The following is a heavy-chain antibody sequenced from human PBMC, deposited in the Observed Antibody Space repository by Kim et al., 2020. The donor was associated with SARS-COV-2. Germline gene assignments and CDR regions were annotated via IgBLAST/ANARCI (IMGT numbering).Heavy chain of an antibody. D-gene: IGHD2-15*01. CDR3: AKEPYCSGVSCYSPVHDY. CDR1: GFTFSSYA. Sequence: GGSLRLSCAASGFTFSSYAMSWVRQAPGKGLEWVSAISGSGGSTYYADSVKGRFTISRDNSKKTRYLQMNSRRAEDTAVYYCAKEPYCSGVSCYSPVHDYWGQGTLVSVSS. V-gene: IGHV3-23*01. J-gene: IGHJ4*02. CDR2: ISGSGGST.